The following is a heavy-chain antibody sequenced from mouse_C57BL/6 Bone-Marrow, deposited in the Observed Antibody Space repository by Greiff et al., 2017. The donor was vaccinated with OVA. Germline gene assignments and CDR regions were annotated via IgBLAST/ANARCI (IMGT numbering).Heavy chain of an antibody. CDR3: ARSHYFSFDY. Sequence: QVQLQQPGAELVMPGASVKLSCKASGYTFTSYWMHWVKQRPGQGLEWIGEIDPSDSYTNYNQKFKGKSTLTVDKSSSTAYMQLSSLTSEDSAVYYCARSHYFSFDYWGQGTTLTVSS. V-gene: IGHV1-69*01. J-gene: IGHJ2*01. CDR2: IDPSDSYT. D-gene: IGHD1-2*01. CDR1: GYTFTSYW.